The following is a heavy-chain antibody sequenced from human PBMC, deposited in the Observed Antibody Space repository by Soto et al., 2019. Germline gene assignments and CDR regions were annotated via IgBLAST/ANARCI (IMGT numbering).Heavy chain of an antibody. D-gene: IGHD1-7*01. J-gene: IGHJ3*02. CDR2: ISYDGSNK. Sequence: SLRLSCAASGFTFSSYGMHWVRQAPGKGLEWVAVISYDGSNKYYADSVKGRFTISRDNSENTLYLQMNSLRAEDTAVYYCAKDAEEPNWTYFSTPIWGQGTTVTVSS. CDR1: GFTFSSYG. CDR3: AKDAEEPNWTYFSTPI. V-gene: IGHV3-30*18.